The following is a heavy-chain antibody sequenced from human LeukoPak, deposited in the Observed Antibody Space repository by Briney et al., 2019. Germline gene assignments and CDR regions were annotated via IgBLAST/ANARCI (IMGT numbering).Heavy chain of an antibody. J-gene: IGHJ5*02. D-gene: IGHD3-10*01. V-gene: IGHV4-59*01. Sequence: PSETLSLTCAVSGDSINSYYWSWIRQSPGEGLEWIGYTYNIGNTNYNPSLKSRVTISLDTSKNQFSLKVTSVTAADTAVYYCARLLSGRNNWFDPWGQGTLVTVSS. CDR3: ARLLSGRNNWFDP. CDR2: TYNIGNT. CDR1: GDSINSYY.